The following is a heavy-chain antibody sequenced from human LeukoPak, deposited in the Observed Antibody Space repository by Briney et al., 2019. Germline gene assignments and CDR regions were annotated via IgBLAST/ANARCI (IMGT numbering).Heavy chain of an antibody. V-gene: IGHV3-33*06. CDR1: GFTFSRYG. CDR2: IWFDGSNK. J-gene: IGHJ4*02. Sequence: GGSLRLSCAASGFTFSRYGIHWVRQAPGKGLEWVAVIWFDGSNKYYADSVKSRFTISRDNSRNTLYLQMNSLTAEEDTAVYYCAKDLVPYCSSSTCLGNFDYWGQGTLVTVSS. D-gene: IGHD2-2*01. CDR3: AKDLVPYCSSSTCLGNFDY.